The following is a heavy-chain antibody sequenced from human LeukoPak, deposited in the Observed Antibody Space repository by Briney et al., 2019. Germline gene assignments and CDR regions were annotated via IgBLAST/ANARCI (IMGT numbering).Heavy chain of an antibody. Sequence: GGSLRLSCVVSGFTFRPYCMNWVRQAPGKGLEWVAFIHGRSSTIYYADSVYGRFTISRDNATNSLYLQMNSQRAEDTAVYYCATRETTVVTPGGNSYYYYYYYMDVWGKGTTVTISS. CDR2: IHGRSSTI. D-gene: IGHD4-23*01. CDR1: GFTFRPYC. CDR3: ATRETTVVTPGGNSYYYYYYYMDV. J-gene: IGHJ6*03. V-gene: IGHV3-48*04.